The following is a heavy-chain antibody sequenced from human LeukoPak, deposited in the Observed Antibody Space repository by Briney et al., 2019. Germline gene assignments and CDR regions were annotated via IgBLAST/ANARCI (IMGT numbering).Heavy chain of an antibody. J-gene: IGHJ4*02. CDR2: INAGNGNT. D-gene: IGHD6-13*01. CDR3: ARVALRYSSSWYTAVDY. CDR1: GYTFTSYA. Sequence: ASVKVSCKASGYTFTSYAMHWVRQAPRQRLEWMGWINAGNGNTKYSQEFQGRVTITRDTSASTAYMELSGLRSEDMAVYYCARVALRYSSSWYTAVDYWGQGTLVTVSS. V-gene: IGHV1-3*03.